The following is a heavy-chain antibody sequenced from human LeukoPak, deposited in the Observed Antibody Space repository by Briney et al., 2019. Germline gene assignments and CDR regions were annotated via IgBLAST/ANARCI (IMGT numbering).Heavy chain of an antibody. V-gene: IGHV4-59*01. CDR2: NSGST. D-gene: IGHD3-22*01. J-gene: IGHJ5*02. CDR1: GGSISSYY. Sequence: PSETLCLTCTVSGGSISSYYWSWIRQPPGKGLEGIGYNSGSTYYNPSLKSRVTISVDTSKNQFSLKLSSVTAAHTAVYYCARGYYYDSSGSPPFDPWGQGTLVTVSS. CDR3: ARGYYYDSSGSPPFDP.